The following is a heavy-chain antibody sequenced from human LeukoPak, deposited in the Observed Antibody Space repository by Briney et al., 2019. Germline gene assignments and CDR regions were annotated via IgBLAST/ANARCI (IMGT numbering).Heavy chain of an antibody. J-gene: IGHJ6*03. CDR3: ARGGFEYCTNGVCYEGYYYYYMDV. V-gene: IGHV1-18*01. D-gene: IGHD2-8*01. CDR1: GYTFTSYG. Sequence: GASVKVSCKASGYTFTSYGISWVRQAPGQGLERMGWISAYNGNTNYAQKLQGRVTMTTDTSTSTAYMELRSLRSDDTAVYYCARGGFEYCTNGVCYEGYYYYYMDVWGKGTTVTVSS. CDR2: ISAYNGNT.